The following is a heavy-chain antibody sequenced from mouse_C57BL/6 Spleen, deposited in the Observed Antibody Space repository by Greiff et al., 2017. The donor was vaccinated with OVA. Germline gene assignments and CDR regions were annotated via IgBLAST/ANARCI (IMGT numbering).Heavy chain of an antibody. CDR1: GYTFTSYG. Sequence: QVQLQQSGAELARPGASVKLSCKASGYTFTSYGISWVKQRTGQGLEWIGEIYPRSGNTYYNEKFKGKATLTADKSSSTAYMELRSLTSEDSAVYFCARLPLLLRYLDDWGKGTTLTVSS. CDR3: ARLPLLLRYLDD. V-gene: IGHV1-81*01. J-gene: IGHJ2*01. D-gene: IGHD1-1*01. CDR2: IYPRSGNT.